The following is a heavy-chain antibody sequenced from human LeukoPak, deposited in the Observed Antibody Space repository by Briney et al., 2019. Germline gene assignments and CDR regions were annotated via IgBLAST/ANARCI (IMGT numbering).Heavy chain of an antibody. CDR3: AKAHRGNMLRGVSPIYFDY. CDR1: GFTFSDYY. J-gene: IGHJ4*02. V-gene: IGHV3-11*01. D-gene: IGHD3-10*01. Sequence: GGSLRLSCAASGFTFSDYYMSWVRQAPGKGLEWVSYISSSGSTIYYADSVKGRFTISRDNAKNSLYLQMNSLRAEDTALYYCAKAHRGNMLRGVSPIYFDYWGQGTLVTVSS. CDR2: ISSSGSTI.